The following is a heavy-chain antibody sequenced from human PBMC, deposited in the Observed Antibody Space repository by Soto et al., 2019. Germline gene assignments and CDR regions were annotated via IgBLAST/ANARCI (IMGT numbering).Heavy chain of an antibody. CDR3: ANGYYYVSSGFPASH. CDR2: ISYDGSNK. Sequence: PGGSLRLSCAASGFTFSSYGMHWVRQAPGKGLEWVAVISYDGSNKYYADSVKGRFTISRDNSKNTLYLQMNSLRAEDTAVYYCANGYYYVSSGFPASHWGQGTLVTVSS. D-gene: IGHD3-22*01. J-gene: IGHJ4*02. V-gene: IGHV3-30*18. CDR1: GFTFSSYG.